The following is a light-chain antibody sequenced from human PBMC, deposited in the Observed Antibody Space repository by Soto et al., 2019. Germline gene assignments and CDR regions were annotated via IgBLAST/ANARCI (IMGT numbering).Light chain of an antibody. J-gene: IGKJ5*01. V-gene: IGKV3-20*01. Sequence: EVALTQSPGTLSLSPGARATLSCRASQSIANNYLTWYQQKPGQAPRVLIYDASTRAAGIPDRFSGSGSGTDFTLTISRLEPEDSAVYYCQQYGGPPWTFGQGTRLEIK. CDR2: DAS. CDR3: QQYGGPPWT. CDR1: QSIANNY.